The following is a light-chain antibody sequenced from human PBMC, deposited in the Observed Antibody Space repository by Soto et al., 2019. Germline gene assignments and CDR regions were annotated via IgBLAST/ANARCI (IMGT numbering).Light chain of an antibody. J-gene: IGKJ3*01. Sequence: DIQMTQSPPSLSASVGDRVTITCQASQDIGNSLNWFQHKPGKAPNLVIYDAYNLEIGVPSRFSGGGSGTEYTLTISGLQPDDFATYYCQQYNRFPFTFGPGTKVDI. CDR3: QQYNRFPFT. CDR2: DAY. V-gene: IGKV1-33*01. CDR1: QDIGNS.